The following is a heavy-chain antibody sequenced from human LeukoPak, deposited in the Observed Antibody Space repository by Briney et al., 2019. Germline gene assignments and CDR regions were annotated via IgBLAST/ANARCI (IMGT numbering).Heavy chain of an antibody. J-gene: IGHJ4*02. CDR1: GGSISSGGYY. V-gene: IGHV4-31*03. CDR3: ARVPNSSLFIDY. CDR2: IYYSGST. Sequence: SETLSLTCTVSGGSISSGGYYWSWIRQHPGKGLEWIGYIYYSGSTYYNPSLKSRVTISADTSKNQFSLKLSSVTAADTAVYYCARVPNSSLFIDYWGQGTLVTVSS. D-gene: IGHD6-6*01.